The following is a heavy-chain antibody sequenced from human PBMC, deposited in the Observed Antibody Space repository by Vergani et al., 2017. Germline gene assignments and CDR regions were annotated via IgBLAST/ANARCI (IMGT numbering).Heavy chain of an antibody. J-gene: IGHJ6*02. CDR3: ARGLNYYDSSGYYWKYYYYGMDV. CDR1: GGSISSGSYY. Sequence: QLQESGPGLVKPSQTLSLTCTVSGGSISSGSYYWSWIRQPAGKGLEWIGRIYTSGRTNYNPSLKSRVTISVDTSKNQFSLKLSSVTAADTAVYYCARGLNYYDSSGYYWKYYYYGMDVWGQGTTVTVSS. V-gene: IGHV4-61*02. CDR2: IYTSGRT. D-gene: IGHD3-22*01.